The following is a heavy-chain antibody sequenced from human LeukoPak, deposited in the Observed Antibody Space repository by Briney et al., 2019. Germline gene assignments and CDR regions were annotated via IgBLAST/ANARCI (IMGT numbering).Heavy chain of an antibody. J-gene: IGHJ4*02. CDR2: INHSGST. V-gene: IGHV4-34*01. D-gene: IGHD2-2*01. CDR3: ARPAPFGY. Sequence: SETLSLTCAVSGGSFSGYYWSWVRQPPGKGLEWIGEINHSGSTNYNPSLKSRVTISVDTSKNQFSLKLSSVTAADTAMYYCARPAPFGYWGQGTLVTVSS. CDR1: GGSFSGYY.